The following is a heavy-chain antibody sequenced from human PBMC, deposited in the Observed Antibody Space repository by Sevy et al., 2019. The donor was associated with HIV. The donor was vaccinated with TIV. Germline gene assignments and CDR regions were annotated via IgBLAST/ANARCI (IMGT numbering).Heavy chain of an antibody. CDR2: INQDGSQK. CDR3: ARELWPGDY. J-gene: IGHJ4*02. CDR1: GFTFSDYF. V-gene: IGHV3-7*01. D-gene: IGHD2-21*01. Sequence: GGSLRLSCAASGFTFSDYFMGWVRKAPGKWLEWIANINQDGSQKNYVDSVKGRFTITRDNAKNLFSLQMNSLRVDDTAVYYCARELWPGDYWGQGTLVTVSS.